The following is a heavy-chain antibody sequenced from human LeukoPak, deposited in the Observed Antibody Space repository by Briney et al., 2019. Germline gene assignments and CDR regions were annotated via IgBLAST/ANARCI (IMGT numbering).Heavy chain of an antibody. J-gene: IGHJ4*02. CDR3: ARHFAYSSSSYFDY. D-gene: IGHD6-6*01. Sequence: SETLSLTCSVSGGSVSNYYWSWIRQPPGKGLEWIGYAYYTGSTNYNPSLKSRVTMFEDKSKNQFSLRLYSVTVADTAVYYCARHFAYSSSSYFDYWGQGSLVTVSS. V-gene: IGHV4-59*08. CDR1: GGSVSNYY. CDR2: AYYTGST.